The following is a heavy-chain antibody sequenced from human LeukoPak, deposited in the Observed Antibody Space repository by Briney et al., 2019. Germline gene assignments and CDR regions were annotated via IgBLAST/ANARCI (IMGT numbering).Heavy chain of an antibody. D-gene: IGHD6-13*01. Sequence: GGSLRLSCAASGFTFSSYWMSWVRQAPGKGLEWVANIKQDGSEKYYVDSVKGRFTISRDNAENSLYLQMNSLRAEDTAVYYCATSRGSWPDYFDYWGQGTLVTVSS. CDR3: ATSRGSWPDYFDY. V-gene: IGHV3-7*01. CDR2: IKQDGSEK. CDR1: GFTFSSYW. J-gene: IGHJ4*02.